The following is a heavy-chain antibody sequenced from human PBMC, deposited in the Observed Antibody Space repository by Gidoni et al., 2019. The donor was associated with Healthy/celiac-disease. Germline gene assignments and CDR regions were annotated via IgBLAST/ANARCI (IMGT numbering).Heavy chain of an antibody. D-gene: IGHD6-13*01. CDR2: ISWNSGSI. CDR3: ANDLRISSWYGFDY. Sequence: GESGGGLVPPGRSLRLSCAASGFTFDDYAMHWVRQAPGKGLEWVAGISWNSGSIGYADSVKGRFTISSDNAKNSLYLQMNSLRAEDTALYYCANDLRISSWYGFDYWGQVTLVTVYS. J-gene: IGHJ4*02. V-gene: IGHV3-9*01. CDR1: GFTFDDYA.